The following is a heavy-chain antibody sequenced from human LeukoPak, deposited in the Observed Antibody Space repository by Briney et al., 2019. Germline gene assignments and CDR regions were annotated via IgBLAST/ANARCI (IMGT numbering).Heavy chain of an antibody. CDR2: IYNSVSP. CDR1: GGSIMRYNHY. Sequence: SETLSLTCSVSGGSIMRYNHYWGWIRQPPGKGLEWIGSIYNSVSPYYNPSLKSRVTISAETSNNQFSVRLTSVTAADTAIYYCVRHFSPSFLGGWFDPWGQGSLVTVSS. D-gene: IGHD2/OR15-2a*01. V-gene: IGHV4-39*01. J-gene: IGHJ5*02. CDR3: VRHFSPSFLGGWFDP.